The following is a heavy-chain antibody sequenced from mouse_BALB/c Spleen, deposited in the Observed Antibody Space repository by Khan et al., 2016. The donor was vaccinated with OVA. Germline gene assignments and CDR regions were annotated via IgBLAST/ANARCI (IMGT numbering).Heavy chain of an antibody. CDR3: ASSTYRYAFVY. Sequence: EVQLQESGPSLVKPSQTLSLTCSVTGDSITSGYWNWIRKFPGNKLEYMGYIIYTGYTYYNPYLKSRISITRHTSKNQYYIQLNSVTDEDTATYDCASSTYRYAFVYGGQGTLVTVSA. CDR2: IIYTGYT. J-gene: IGHJ3*01. D-gene: IGHD2-14*01. V-gene: IGHV3-8*02. CDR1: GDSITSGY.